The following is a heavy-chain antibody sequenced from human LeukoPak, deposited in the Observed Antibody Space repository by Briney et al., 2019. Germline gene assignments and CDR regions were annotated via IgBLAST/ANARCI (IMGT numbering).Heavy chain of an antibody. CDR2: INAGNGNT. J-gene: IGHJ6*02. V-gene: IGHV1-3*01. CDR3: AREDFNWYVCYGMDV. Sequence: GASVRVSCKASGGTFSSYAISWVRQAPGQRLEWMGWINAGNGNTKYSQKFQGRVTITRDTSASTAYMELSSLRSEDTAVYYCAREDFNWYVCYGMDVWGQGTTVTVSS. D-gene: IGHD3-9*01. CDR1: GGTFSSYA.